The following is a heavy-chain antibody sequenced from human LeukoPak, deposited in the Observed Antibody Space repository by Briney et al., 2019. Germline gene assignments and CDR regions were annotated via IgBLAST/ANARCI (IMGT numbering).Heavy chain of an antibody. CDR1: GGSISSYY. CDR3: ARHVTYYDILTGYQNNYYYYGMDV. V-gene: IGHV4-59*08. D-gene: IGHD3-9*01. Sequence: PSETLSLTCTVSGGSISSYYWSWIRQPPGKGLEWIGYILYRGSTNYNPPLKSRVTISVDTSKNQFSLKLSSVTAADTAVYYCARHVTYYDILTGYQNNYYYYGMDVWGQGTTVTVSS. CDR2: ILYRGST. J-gene: IGHJ6*02.